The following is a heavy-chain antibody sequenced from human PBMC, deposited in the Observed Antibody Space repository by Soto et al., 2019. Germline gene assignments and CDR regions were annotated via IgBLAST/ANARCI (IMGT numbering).Heavy chain of an antibody. CDR2: IIPIFGTA. J-gene: IGHJ5*02. V-gene: IGHV1-69*01. D-gene: IGHD3-22*01. Sequence: QVQLVQSGAEVKKPGSSVKVSCKASGGTFSSYAISWVRQAPGQGLEWMGGIIPIFGTANYAQKFQGRVMITADESTSTAYMELSSLRSEDTAVYYCARGANYYDSSGYPTNWFDPWGQGTLVTVSS. CDR1: GGTFSSYA. CDR3: ARGANYYDSSGYPTNWFDP.